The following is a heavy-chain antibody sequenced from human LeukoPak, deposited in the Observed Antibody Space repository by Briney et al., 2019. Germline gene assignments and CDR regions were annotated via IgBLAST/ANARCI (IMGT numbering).Heavy chain of an antibody. CDR3: ARVITYYYDSSGYYTSYGMDV. J-gene: IGHJ6*02. CDR2: INSDGSST. Sequence: QPGGSLRLSCAASGFTFSSYWMHWVRQAPGKGLVWVSRINSDGSSTSYADSVKGRFTISRDNAKNTLYLQMNSLRAEDTAVYYCARVITYYYDSSGYYTSYGMDVWGQGTTVTVSS. CDR1: GFTFSSYW. D-gene: IGHD3-22*01. V-gene: IGHV3-74*01.